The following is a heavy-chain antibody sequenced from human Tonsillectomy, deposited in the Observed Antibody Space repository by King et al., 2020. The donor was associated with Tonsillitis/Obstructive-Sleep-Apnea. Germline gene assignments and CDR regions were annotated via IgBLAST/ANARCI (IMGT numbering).Heavy chain of an antibody. J-gene: IGHJ4*02. CDR3: ARHGPGVSRSPFDY. Sequence: LQLLESGPGLVKPSETLSLTCTVSGGSISSSSYYWGWIRQPPGKGLEWIASIYYSGSTYYNPSLKSRVTISVDTSKNQFSLKLSSVTAADTAVYYCARHGPGVSRSPFDYWGQGTLVTVSS. V-gene: IGHV4-39*01. D-gene: IGHD3-16*02. CDR2: IYYSGST. CDR1: GGSISSSSYY.